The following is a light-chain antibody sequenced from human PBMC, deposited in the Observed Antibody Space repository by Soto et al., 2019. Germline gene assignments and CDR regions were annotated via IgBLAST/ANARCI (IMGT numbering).Light chain of an antibody. CDR1: SSDVGGYDY. CDR2: DVS. CDR3: SSYASRSTLV. J-gene: IGLJ1*01. Sequence: QSALTQPASVSGSPGQSITISYTGTSSDVGGYDYVSWYQQDPGKAPKLMIYDVSNRPSGVSNRFSGSKSGNTASLTISGLQAEDEADYYCSSYASRSTLVFGTGTKLTVL. V-gene: IGLV2-14*01.